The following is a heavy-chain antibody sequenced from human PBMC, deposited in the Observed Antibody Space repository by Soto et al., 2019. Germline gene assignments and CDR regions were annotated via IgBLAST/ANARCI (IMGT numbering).Heavy chain of an antibody. CDR1: GFSLSARGVG. CDR2: IYWNDDK. Sequence: QITLKESGPTLVKPTQTLTLTCSLSGFSLSARGVGVSWIRQPPGKALEWLAIIYWNDDKRYSPSQKNRLTVTKDTSKNQVVLTMTNMDPVDTARYYCAHSPWGAAPDYRGQGTLVTVSS. J-gene: IGHJ4*02. D-gene: IGHD6-6*01. V-gene: IGHV2-5*01. CDR3: AHSPWGAAPDY.